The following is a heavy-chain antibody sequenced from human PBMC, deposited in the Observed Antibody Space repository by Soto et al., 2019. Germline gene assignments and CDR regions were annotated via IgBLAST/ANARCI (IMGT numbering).Heavy chain of an antibody. Sequence: SETLSLTCTVSGGSISSYYWSWIRQPPGKGLEWIGYIYYSGSTNYNPSLKSRVTISVDTSKNQFSLKLSSVTAADTAVYYCEREEGRLAFDYWGQGTLVTVSS. CDR3: EREEGRLAFDY. J-gene: IGHJ4*02. CDR1: GGSISSYY. V-gene: IGHV4-59*01. CDR2: IYYSGST. D-gene: IGHD3-9*01.